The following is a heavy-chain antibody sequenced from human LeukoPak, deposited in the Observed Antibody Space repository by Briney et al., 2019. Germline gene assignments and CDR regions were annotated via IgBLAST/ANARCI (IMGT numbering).Heavy chain of an antibody. CDR1: GFTFSDYY. CDR3: ARTSITIFAASFDY. CDR2: ISSSGSTI. D-gene: IGHD3-3*01. J-gene: IGHJ4*02. Sequence: GGSLRLSCAASGFTFSDYYMSWIRQAPGKGLEWVSYISSSGSTIYYADSVKGRFTISRDNSKNTLYLQMNSLRAEDTAVYYCARTSITIFAASFDYWGQGTLVTVSS. V-gene: IGHV3-11*04.